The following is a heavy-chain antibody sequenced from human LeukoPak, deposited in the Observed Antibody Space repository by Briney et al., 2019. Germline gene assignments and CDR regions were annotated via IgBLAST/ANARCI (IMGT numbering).Heavy chain of an antibody. CDR3: ALGTYYYDSSGYIFDY. V-gene: IGHV1-69*04. CDR1: GGTFSSYA. J-gene: IGHJ4*02. CDR2: IIPILGIA. Sequence: GASVKVSCKASGGTFSSYAISWVRQAPGQGLEWMGRIIPILGIANYARKFQGRVTITADKSTSTAYMELSSLRSEDTAVYYCALGTYYYDSSGYIFDYWGQGTLVTVSS. D-gene: IGHD3-22*01.